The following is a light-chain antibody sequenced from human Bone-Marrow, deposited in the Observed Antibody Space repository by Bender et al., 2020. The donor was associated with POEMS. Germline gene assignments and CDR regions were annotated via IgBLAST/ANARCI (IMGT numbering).Light chain of an antibody. CDR3: QSYDTNTAI. J-gene: IGLJ2*01. Sequence: VLTQPHSVSESPGKTVIISCSGSSGSIASNYVQWYQQRPGSAPTTVIYKTIERPSGVPDRFSGSVDSSSNSASLTISGLKTEDEADYYCQSYDTNTAIFGGGTKLTVL. V-gene: IGLV6-57*02. CDR1: SGSIASNY. CDR2: KTI.